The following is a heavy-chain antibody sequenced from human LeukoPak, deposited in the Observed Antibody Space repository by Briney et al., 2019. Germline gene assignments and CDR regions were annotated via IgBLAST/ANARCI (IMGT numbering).Heavy chain of an antibody. CDR2: IYPGDSDT. Sequence: GESLEISCKGSGYSFTSYWIGWVRQMPGKGLEWMWIIYPGDSDTRYSPSFQGQVTISADKPISTAYLQWSSLKASDTAMYYCARHIVNYGDEGVYWGQGTLVTVSS. D-gene: IGHD4-17*01. J-gene: IGHJ4*02. CDR3: ARHIVNYGDEGVY. CDR1: GYSFTSYW. V-gene: IGHV5-51*01.